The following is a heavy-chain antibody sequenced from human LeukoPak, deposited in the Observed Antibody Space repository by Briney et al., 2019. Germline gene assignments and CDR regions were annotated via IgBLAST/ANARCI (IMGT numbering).Heavy chain of an antibody. CDR2: ISAYNGNT. Sequence: AAVNVSLKSSGYTFTSYGISWLRPAPGQGREGMGWISAYNGNTNYAQKLQGRVPMTTDTSTSPAYLELRSLRSDDTAVFYCARDLVSGYGVRGFDPGGEGTVLSVPS. V-gene: IGHV1-18*01. CDR3: ARDLVSGYGVRGFDP. D-gene: IGHD3-10*01. J-gene: IGHJ5*02. CDR1: GYTFTSYG.